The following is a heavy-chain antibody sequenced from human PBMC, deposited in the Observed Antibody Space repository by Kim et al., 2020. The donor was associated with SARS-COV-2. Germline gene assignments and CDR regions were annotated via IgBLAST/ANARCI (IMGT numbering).Heavy chain of an antibody. Sequence: SETLSLTCTVSGGSISSGGYYWSWIRPHPGKGLEWIGYIYSLGRPYYTPSLTSRVTRSVDTSKNQFSLKLSSVTAADTAVYYCARDRATTLRYFDWTQYWYFDLWGRGTLVTVSS. V-gene: IGHV4-31*03. D-gene: IGHD3-9*01. CDR2: IYSLGRP. CDR1: GGSISSGGYY. J-gene: IGHJ2*01. CDR3: ARDRATTLRYFDWTQYWYFDL.